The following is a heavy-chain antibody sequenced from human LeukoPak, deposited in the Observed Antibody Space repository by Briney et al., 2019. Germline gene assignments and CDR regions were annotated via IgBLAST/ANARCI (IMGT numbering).Heavy chain of an antibody. Sequence: GESLKISCKGSGYSFTSYWIGWVRQMPGKGPEWMGIINPGDSDTKYSPSFEGQVTISADRSISTAYLQWSSLKASDTAMYYCVRRHGSGTFLIDSWGQGTLVTVSS. CDR3: VRRHGSGTFLIDS. D-gene: IGHD3-10*01. J-gene: IGHJ4*02. CDR1: GYSFTSYW. V-gene: IGHV5-51*01. CDR2: INPGDSDT.